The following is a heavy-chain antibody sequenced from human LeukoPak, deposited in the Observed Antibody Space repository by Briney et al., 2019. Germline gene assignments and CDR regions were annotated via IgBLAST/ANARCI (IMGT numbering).Heavy chain of an antibody. CDR3: ARDRGDYDSSGYYGYFDY. D-gene: IGHD3-22*01. CDR1: GDSIRSHY. Sequence: SETLSLTCTVSGDSIRSHYWSWIRQPPGKGLEWIGYIYYSGSTNYNPSLKSRVTISVDTSKNQFSLKLSSVTAADTAVYYCARDRGDYDSSGYYGYFDYWGQGALVTVSS. CDR2: IYYSGST. J-gene: IGHJ4*02. V-gene: IGHV4-59*11.